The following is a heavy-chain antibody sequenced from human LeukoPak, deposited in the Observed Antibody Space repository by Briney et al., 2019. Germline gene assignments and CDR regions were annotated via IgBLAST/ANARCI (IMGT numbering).Heavy chain of an antibody. V-gene: IGHV3-9*01. CDR2: ISWNSGSI. CDR3: AKGTAAGTLGHFQH. CDR1: GFTFDDYA. J-gene: IGHJ1*01. D-gene: IGHD6-13*01. Sequence: GGSLRLSCAASGFTFDDYAMHWVRHAPGKGLEWVSGISWNSGSIGYADSVKGRFTISRDNAKNSLYLQMNSLRAEDTALYYCAKGTAAGTLGHFQHWGQGTLVTVSS.